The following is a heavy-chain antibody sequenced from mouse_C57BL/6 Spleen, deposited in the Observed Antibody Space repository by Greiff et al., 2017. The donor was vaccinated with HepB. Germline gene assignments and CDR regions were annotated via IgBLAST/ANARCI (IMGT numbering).Heavy chain of an antibody. CDR1: VYTFTDYY. Sequence: QVQLKQSGAELVRPGASVKLSCKASVYTFTDYYINWVKQRPGQGLEWIARIYPGSGNTYYNEKFKGKATLTAEKSSSTAYMQLSSLTSEDSAVYFCARNDYGTRMDYWGQGTTLTVSS. J-gene: IGHJ2*01. D-gene: IGHD1-1*01. V-gene: IGHV1-76*01. CDR2: IYPGSGNT. CDR3: ARNDYGTRMDY.